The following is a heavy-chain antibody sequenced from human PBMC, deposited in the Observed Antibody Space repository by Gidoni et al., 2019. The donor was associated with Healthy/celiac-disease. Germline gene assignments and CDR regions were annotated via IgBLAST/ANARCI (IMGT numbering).Heavy chain of an antibody. Sequence: EVQLVASGGGLVKPGGSLRLSCAASGFTFSSYSMNWVLQAPGKGLELVSSISISSSYIYYADSVKGRFTISRDNAKNSLYLQMNSLRAEDTAVYYCARDSSSGYYYWGDAFDIWGQGTMVTVSS. CDR2: ISISSSYI. CDR1: GFTFSSYS. CDR3: ARDSSSGYYYWGDAFDI. J-gene: IGHJ3*02. D-gene: IGHD3-22*01. V-gene: IGHV3-21*01.